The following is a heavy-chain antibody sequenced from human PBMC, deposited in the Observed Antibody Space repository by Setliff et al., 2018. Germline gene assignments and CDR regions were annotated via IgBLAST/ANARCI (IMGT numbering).Heavy chain of an antibody. J-gene: IGHJ4*02. V-gene: IGHV3-11*04. D-gene: IGHD4-17*01. CDR3: ARANDYGDSFEY. Sequence: GGSLRLSCVASGFIFRDYYMNWIRQAPGKGLEWVSYISSGGTRTYYADSVKGRFTLSRDNAKNSLYLEMDSLRAQDTAVYYCARANDYGDSFEYWGRGTLVTVSS. CDR2: ISSGGTRT. CDR1: GFIFRDYY.